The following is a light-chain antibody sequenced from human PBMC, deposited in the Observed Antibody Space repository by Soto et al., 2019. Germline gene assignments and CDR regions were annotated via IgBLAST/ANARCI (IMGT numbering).Light chain of an antibody. CDR2: GAS. J-gene: IGKJ1*01. V-gene: IGKV3-15*01. CDR1: HSVSNN. CDR3: QQYGSLWT. Sequence: EIVMTHSPSTLSLSAVGRATLSCRASHSVSNNLACYQQRPGQAPRLLIYGASPRATGIPARFSGSGSGTDFTLTISSLQSEDFAVYYCQQYGSLWTFGQGTKVDIK.